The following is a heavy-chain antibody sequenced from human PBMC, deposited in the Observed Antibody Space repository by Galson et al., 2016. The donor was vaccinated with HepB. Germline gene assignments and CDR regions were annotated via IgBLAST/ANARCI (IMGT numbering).Heavy chain of an antibody. CDR2: ISPSGDTI. Sequence: SLRLSCAASGFTFKDYYITWIRQAPGKGLEWVSYISPSGDTIYYGDSVKGRFTISRDNARNSLYLQMNSLRAEDTAVYFCARDAYPFPWGQGTLVTVSS. CDR3: ARDAYPFP. CDR1: GFTFKDYY. J-gene: IGHJ5*02. V-gene: IGHV3-11*01.